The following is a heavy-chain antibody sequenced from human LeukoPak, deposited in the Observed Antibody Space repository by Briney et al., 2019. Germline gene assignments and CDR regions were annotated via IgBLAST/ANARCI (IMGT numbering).Heavy chain of an antibody. V-gene: IGHV3-23*01. Sequence: GGSLRLSCAASGFTFSSYAMSWVCQARGKGLEWVSAISGSGGSTYYADSVKGRFTISRDNSKKTLYLQMNSLRAEDTAVYYCATDHYYGDYVVDYWGQGTLVTVSS. J-gene: IGHJ4*02. CDR3: ATDHYYGDYVVDY. CDR1: GFTFSSYA. D-gene: IGHD4-17*01. CDR2: ISGSGGST.